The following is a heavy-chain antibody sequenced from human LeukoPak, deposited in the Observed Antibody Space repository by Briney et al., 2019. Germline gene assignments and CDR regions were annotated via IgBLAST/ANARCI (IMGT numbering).Heavy chain of an antibody. J-gene: IGHJ6*03. V-gene: IGHV3-7*01. CDR3: ANYQGNQYYYNMDV. CDR2: INQDGSEK. CDR1: GFTFSSYE. D-gene: IGHD1-14*01. Sequence: GGSLRLSCAASGFTFSSYEMNWVRQAPGKGLEWVASINQDGSEKYYVDSVKGRLTISRDNAKNSLHLQVNSLRAEDTAVYYCANYQGNQYYYNMDVWGKGTTVTVSS.